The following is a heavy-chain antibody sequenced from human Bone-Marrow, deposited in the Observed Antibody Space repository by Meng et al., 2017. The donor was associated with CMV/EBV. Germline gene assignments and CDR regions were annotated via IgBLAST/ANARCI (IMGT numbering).Heavy chain of an antibody. J-gene: IGHJ3*02. V-gene: IGHV3-21*01. CDR2: ISSSSSYI. D-gene: IGHD3-3*01. CDR1: GFTFSSYS. CDR3: ARADSTIFGVVSIRDGAFDI. Sequence: GESLKISCAASGFTFSSYSMNWVRQAPGKGLEWVSSISSSSSYIYYADSVKGRFTISRDNAKNSLYLQMNSLRAEDTAVYYCARADSTIFGVVSIRDGAFDIWGQGTMVTVSS.